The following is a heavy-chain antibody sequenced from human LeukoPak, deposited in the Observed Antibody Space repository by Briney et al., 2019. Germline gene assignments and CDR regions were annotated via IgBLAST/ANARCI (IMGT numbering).Heavy chain of an antibody. J-gene: IGHJ4*02. CDR3: ARDTALIITPGGPDY. D-gene: IGHD3-10*01. Sequence: ASVKVSCKASGYIFARYGISWVRQAPGQGLEWMGWISAYNGDTKYAQNLQGRVTLTTDTSTGTAYMELRSLTSDDTALYYCARDTALIITPGGPDYWGRGTLITVSS. V-gene: IGHV1-18*01. CDR1: GYIFARYG. CDR2: ISAYNGDT.